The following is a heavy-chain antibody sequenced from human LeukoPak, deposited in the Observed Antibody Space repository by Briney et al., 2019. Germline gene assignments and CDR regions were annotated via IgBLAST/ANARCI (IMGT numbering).Heavy chain of an antibody. Sequence: PGGSLRLSCAASGFPFSSYAMSWVRQAPGKGLSWVTGISGSGGSTYYADSVKGRFTISRDNSKKTLYLQMNSLRVEDTAVYYCAKDRYRGSSTPRYFDYWGQGTLVTVSS. J-gene: IGHJ4*02. V-gene: IGHV3-23*01. CDR1: GFPFSSYA. CDR2: ISGSGGST. CDR3: AKDRYRGSSTPRYFDY. D-gene: IGHD1-26*01.